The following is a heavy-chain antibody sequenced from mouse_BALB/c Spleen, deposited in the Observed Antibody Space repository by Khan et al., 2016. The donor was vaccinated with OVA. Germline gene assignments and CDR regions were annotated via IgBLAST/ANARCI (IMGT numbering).Heavy chain of an antibody. CDR1: GFTFSSYG. CDR3: SRHRFTTPTAWFAY. V-gene: IGHV5-6*01. J-gene: IGHJ3*01. CDR2: ISNGGSYT. Sequence: EVHLVESGGDLVKPGGSLNLSCEASGFTFSSYGMSWLRQTPDKRLEWVATISNGGSYTYFPDSVKGRLTISRDHAKSTLYLQMSSLKFEDTAMYYCSRHRFTTPTAWFAYWGQGTLVTVFA. D-gene: IGHD1-2*01.